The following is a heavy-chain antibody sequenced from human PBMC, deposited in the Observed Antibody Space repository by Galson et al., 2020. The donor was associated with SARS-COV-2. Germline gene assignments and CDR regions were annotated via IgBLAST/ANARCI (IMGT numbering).Heavy chain of an antibody. J-gene: IGHJ4*02. Sequence: SGPTLVKPTATLTLTCTVSGFSLSNARMGVSWIRQPPGKALEWLAHIFSNDEKSYSTSLKSRHTISKDTSKSQVVLTMTNMEPVDTATYCCARTIIDCSGGSRYSMFDYWCQRTLVTVSA. CDR3: ARTIIDCSGGSRYSMFDY. D-gene: IGHD2-15*01. V-gene: IGHV2-26*01. CDR1: GFSLSNARMG. CDR2: IFSNDEK.